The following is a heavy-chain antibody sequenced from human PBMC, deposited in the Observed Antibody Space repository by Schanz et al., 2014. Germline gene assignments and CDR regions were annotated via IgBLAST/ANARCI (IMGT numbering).Heavy chain of an antibody. J-gene: IGHJ4*02. Sequence: QVQLVQSGAEVRKPGASVKVSCKASGYTFISYGISWVRQAPGQGLEWLGWISGSNGNTNYTQKFQGRVTMTIDPYTSTAYMELSSLRSDDTAVYYCGRGFSRSYIDFWGQGTLITVSS. CDR2: ISGSNGNT. V-gene: IGHV1-18*01. CDR1: GYTFISYG. D-gene: IGHD3-10*01. CDR3: GRGFSRSYIDF.